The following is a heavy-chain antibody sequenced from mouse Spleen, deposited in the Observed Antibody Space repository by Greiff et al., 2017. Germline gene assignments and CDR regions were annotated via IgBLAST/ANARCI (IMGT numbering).Heavy chain of an antibody. V-gene: IGHV2-9-1*01. CDR1: GFSLTSYA. D-gene: IGHD1-1*01. CDR3: ARNPVATDYYAMDY. CDR2: IWTGGGT. Sequence: VQLVESGPGLVAPSQSLSITCTVSGFSLTSYAISWVRQPPGKGLEWLGVIWTGGGTNYNSALKSRLSISKDNSKSQVFLKMNSLQTDDTARYYCARNPVATDYYAMDYWGQGTSVTVSS. J-gene: IGHJ4*01.